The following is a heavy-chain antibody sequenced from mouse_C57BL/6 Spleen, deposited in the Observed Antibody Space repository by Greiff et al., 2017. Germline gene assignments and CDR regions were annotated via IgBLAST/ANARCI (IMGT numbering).Heavy chain of an antibody. V-gene: IGHV1-62-2*01. J-gene: IGHJ2*01. CDR1: GYTFTEYT. D-gene: IGHD2-4*01. CDR3: ARHEGDYDYDGDYFDY. CDR2: FYPGRGSI. Sequence: VHLVESGAELVKPGASVKLSCKASGYTFTEYTIHWVKQRSGQGLEWIGWFYPGRGSIKYNEKFKDKATLTADKSSSTVYMELSRLTSEDSAVYFCARHEGDYDYDGDYFDYWGQGTTLTVSS.